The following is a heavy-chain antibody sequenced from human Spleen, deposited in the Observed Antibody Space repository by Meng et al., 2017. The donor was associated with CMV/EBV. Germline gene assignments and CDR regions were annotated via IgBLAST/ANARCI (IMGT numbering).Heavy chain of an antibody. CDR2: IDLGATTT. CDR3: AKQRGYYDDSGFLI. D-gene: IGHD3-22*01. CDR1: GFTFSAYA. J-gene: IGHJ4*02. Sequence: SGFTFSAYAMTWVRQAPGKGLEWVSLIDLGATTTYYSDSVKGRFTISRDDSKSTLYLQMNSLRADDTAVYYCAKQRGYYDDSGFLIWGQGTLVTVSS. V-gene: IGHV3-23*03.